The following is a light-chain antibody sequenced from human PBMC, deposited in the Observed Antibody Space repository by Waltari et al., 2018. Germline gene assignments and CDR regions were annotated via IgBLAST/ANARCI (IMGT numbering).Light chain of an antibody. J-gene: IGKJ4*01. CDR1: QSIRNT. V-gene: IGKV3-15*01. Sequence: EIVMTQSPATLSVSPGERVTLSCRASQSIRNTLAWNQQTPGHAPRLLIYDASTRATGVPARFSGSGSETEFTLTISSLQSEDFAIYYCQQYNKWPITFGGGTRVEI. CDR2: DAS. CDR3: QQYNKWPIT.